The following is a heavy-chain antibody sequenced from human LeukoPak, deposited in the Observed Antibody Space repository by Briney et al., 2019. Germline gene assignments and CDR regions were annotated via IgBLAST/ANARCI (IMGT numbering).Heavy chain of an antibody. V-gene: IGHV4-59*08. CDR1: GASISPDY. Sequence: SETLSLTCTVSGASISPDYWGWIRQPPGKGLEFIGYIHYSGSTNYNPSLKSRVAISVDTSKNQFSLKLISVTAADTAVYHCARQMLSVRTETLDYWGQGTLVTVSS. CDR2: IHYSGST. D-gene: IGHD1-1*01. CDR3: ARQMLSVRTETLDY. J-gene: IGHJ4*02.